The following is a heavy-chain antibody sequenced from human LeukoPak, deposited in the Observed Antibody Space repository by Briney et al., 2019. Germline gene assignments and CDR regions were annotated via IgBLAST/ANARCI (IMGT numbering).Heavy chain of an antibody. D-gene: IGHD5-24*01. V-gene: IGHV4-39*07. CDR2: IYYTGST. CDR3: ARDSDGYKDH. Sequence: SETLSLTCTVSGGSISSSIYYWGWIRQPPGKGLEWIGSIYYTGSTYYNPSLKSRVTLSVATSENQFSLNLSSVTAADTAVYYCARDSDGYKDHWGQGTLVTVSS. CDR1: GGSISSSIYY. J-gene: IGHJ4*02.